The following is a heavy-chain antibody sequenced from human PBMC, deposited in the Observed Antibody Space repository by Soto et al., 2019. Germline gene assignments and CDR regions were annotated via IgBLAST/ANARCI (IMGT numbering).Heavy chain of an antibody. CDR3: ARGAPTYYYDSSGYTFDY. J-gene: IGHJ4*02. CDR2: IYYSGST. V-gene: IGHV4-59*01. Sequence: PSETLSLTCTVSGGSISSYYWSWIRQPPGKGLEWIGYIYYSGSTNYNPSLKSRVTISVDTSKNQFSLKLSSVTAADTAVYYCARGAPTYYYDSSGYTFDYWGQGTLVTGSS. CDR1: GGSISSYY. D-gene: IGHD3-22*01.